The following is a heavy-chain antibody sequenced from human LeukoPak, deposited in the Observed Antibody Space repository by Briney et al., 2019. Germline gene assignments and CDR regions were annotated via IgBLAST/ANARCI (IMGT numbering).Heavy chain of an antibody. D-gene: IGHD4-17*01. CDR1: GFTFSDYY. V-gene: IGHV3-23*01. Sequence: GRSLRLSCAASGFTFSDYYMSWIRQAPGKGLEWVSAISGSGGSTYYADSVKGRFTISRDNSKNTLYLQMNSLRAEDTAVYYCAKDRNGLTTVIDWGQGTLVTVSS. J-gene: IGHJ4*02. CDR2: ISGSGGST. CDR3: AKDRNGLTTVID.